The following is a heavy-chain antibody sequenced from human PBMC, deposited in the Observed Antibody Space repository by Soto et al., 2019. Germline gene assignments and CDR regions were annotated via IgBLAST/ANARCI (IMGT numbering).Heavy chain of an antibody. CDR1: GGTFSRYS. Sequence: QVQLVQSGAEVKKPGSSVKVSCKASGGTFSRYSITWVRQAPGHGLEWIGRIIPIFGIASYAQKFQGRVTIGAGESTSTAYMGLSSLRADGTAVYYWAREDRAREAGLVPAAIAGMDGRGQGATVTVSS. V-gene: IGHV1-69*08. CDR2: IIPIFGIA. D-gene: IGHD2-2*01. J-gene: IGHJ6*02. CDR3: AREDRAREAGLVPAAIAGMDG.